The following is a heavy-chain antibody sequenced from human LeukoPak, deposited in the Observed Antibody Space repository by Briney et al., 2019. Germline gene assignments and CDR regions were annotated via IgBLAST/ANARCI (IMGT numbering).Heavy chain of an antibody. CDR2: ITISGPTK. J-gene: IGHJ4*02. V-gene: IGHV3-23*01. CDR3: AKDFRYYYDSSGYYTDTY. D-gene: IGHD3-22*01. Sequence: GGSLRLSCAASGFDLSTYEMNWVRQAPGKGLEWIADITISGPTKNYADSVKGRFTISRDNSKNTLYLQMNSLRAEDTAVYYCAKDFRYYYDSSGYYTDTYWGQGTLVTVSS. CDR1: GFDLSTYE.